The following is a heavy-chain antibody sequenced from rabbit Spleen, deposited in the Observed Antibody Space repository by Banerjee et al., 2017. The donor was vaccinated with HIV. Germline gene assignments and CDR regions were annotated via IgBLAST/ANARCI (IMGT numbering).Heavy chain of an antibody. CDR3: ARDGACGIYFAL. CDR2: IDPVFGIT. J-gene: IGHJ6*01. Sequence: QLEECGGGLDQAGGSMKLCCKASGFTLSSYYMNWGRQAPGKGLEWIGYIDPVFGITYYASWVNGRFSISRENAQITVFLQMTSLTAADTASYFCARDGACGIYFALWGPGTLVTVS. V-gene: IGHV1S7*01. D-gene: IGHD8-1*01. CDR1: GFTLSSYY.